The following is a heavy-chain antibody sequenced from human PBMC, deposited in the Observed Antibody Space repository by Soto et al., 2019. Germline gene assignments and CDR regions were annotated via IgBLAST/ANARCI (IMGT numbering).Heavy chain of an antibody. V-gene: IGHV3-30-3*01. Sequence: LRLSCAASGFTFSSYAMRWVRQAPGKGLEWVAVISYDGSNKYYADSVKGRFTISRDNSKNTLYLQMNSLRAEDTAVYYCARESLGYYGSGSYFDYWGQGTLVTVSS. D-gene: IGHD3-10*01. CDR3: ARESLGYYGSGSYFDY. CDR2: ISYDGSNK. J-gene: IGHJ4*02. CDR1: GFTFSSYA.